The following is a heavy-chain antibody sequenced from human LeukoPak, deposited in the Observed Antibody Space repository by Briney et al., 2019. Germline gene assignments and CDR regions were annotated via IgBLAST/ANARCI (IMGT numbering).Heavy chain of an antibody. Sequence: PGGSLRLSCAASEFSVGSNYMTWVRQAPGKGLEWVSLIYSGGSTYYADSVKGRFTISRDNAKNSLYLQMNSLRAEDTAVYYCARLGGVDYWGQGTLVTVSS. CDR3: ARLGGVDY. D-gene: IGHD4-17*01. CDR2: IYSGGST. J-gene: IGHJ4*02. V-gene: IGHV3-66*04. CDR1: EFSVGSNY.